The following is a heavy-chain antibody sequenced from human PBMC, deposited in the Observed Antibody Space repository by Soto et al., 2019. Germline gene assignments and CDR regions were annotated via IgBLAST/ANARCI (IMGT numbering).Heavy chain of an antibody. Sequence: PSDTLSLTCAAYGGSVSGYFLSWIRQPPGKGLEWIGEINHSGTTSYSPSLDSRVTTSVDTSKNQFSLRLRAEDTAVYYCAREKTDNPEEYCFDYWGQRTLVTVSS. CDR1: GGSVSGYF. CDR2: INHSGTT. V-gene: IGHV4-34*01. CDR3: AREKTDNPEEYCFDY. D-gene: IGHD6-6*01. J-gene: IGHJ4*02.